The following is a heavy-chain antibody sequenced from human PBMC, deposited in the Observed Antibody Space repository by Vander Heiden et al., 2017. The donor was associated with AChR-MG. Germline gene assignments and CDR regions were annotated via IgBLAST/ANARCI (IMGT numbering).Heavy chain of an antibody. D-gene: IGHD3-3*01. CDR3: GRYDDPFQYYGMDV. J-gene: IGHJ6*02. Sequence: EVQLVQSGAEVKKPGESLKISCKGSGYNFSTYWIGWVRQMPGKGLEWMGLVYPGDSKTTYGPSFQGQGTISADKSISTAYLQWSSLKASDTATYYCGRYDDPFQYYGMDVWGQGTTVTISS. CDR2: VYPGDSKT. V-gene: IGHV5-51*03. CDR1: GYNFSTYW.